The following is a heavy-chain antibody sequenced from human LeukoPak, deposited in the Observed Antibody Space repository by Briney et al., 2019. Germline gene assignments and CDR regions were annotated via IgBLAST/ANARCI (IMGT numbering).Heavy chain of an antibody. CDR1: GFTFSSYS. D-gene: IGHD2-2*01. CDR3: ARTVIHRRVVPAAMSAYPPDY. J-gene: IGHJ4*02. CDR2: ISSSSSTI. Sequence: PGGSLRLSCAASGFTFSSYSMNWVRQAPGKGLEWVSYISSSSSTIYYADSVKGRFTISRDNAKNSLYLQMNSLRAEDTAVYYCARTVIHRRVVPAAMSAYPPDYWGQGTLVTVSS. V-gene: IGHV3-48*01.